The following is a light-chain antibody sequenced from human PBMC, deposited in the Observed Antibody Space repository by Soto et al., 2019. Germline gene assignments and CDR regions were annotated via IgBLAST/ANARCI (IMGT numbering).Light chain of an antibody. CDR2: QDS. J-gene: IGLJ1*01. CDR1: KLGDKY. Sequence: SYELTQPPSVSVSPGQTASITCSGAKLGDKYACWYQQKPGQSPVLVIYQDSKRPSGIPERFSGSNSGNTATLTISGTQAMDEADYYCQAWDSSTNYVFGTGTNLTVL. V-gene: IGLV3-1*01. CDR3: QAWDSSTNYV.